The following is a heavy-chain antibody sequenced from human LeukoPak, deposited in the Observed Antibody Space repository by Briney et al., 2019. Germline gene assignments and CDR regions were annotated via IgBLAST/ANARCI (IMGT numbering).Heavy chain of an antibody. CDR2: INHNGNVN. CDR1: GFTFSSYL. Sequence: GSLRLSCAASGFTFSSYLMNWARQAPEKGLEWVASINHNGNVNYYVDSVKGRFTISRDNAKNSLYLQMSNLRAEDTAVYFCARGGGLDVWGQGATVTVSS. CDR3: ARGGGLDV. V-gene: IGHV3-7*03. D-gene: IGHD3-16*01. J-gene: IGHJ6*02.